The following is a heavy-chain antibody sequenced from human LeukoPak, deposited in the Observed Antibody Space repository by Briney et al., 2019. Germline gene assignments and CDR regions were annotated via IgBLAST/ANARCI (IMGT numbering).Heavy chain of an antibody. D-gene: IGHD2-2*03. CDR1: NGSMTSDSYY. CDR3: ARLWIVATWFDA. CDR2: IFYSGKT. V-gene: IGHV4-39*02. J-gene: IGHJ5*02. Sequence: PSETLSLTCTVSNGSMTSDSYYWAWVRQPPGKGREWIGTIFYSGKTYYSASLKSRVTVSLDTSKKNFSLWLSSVTAADTAVYYCARLWIVATWFDAWGQGALVTVSS.